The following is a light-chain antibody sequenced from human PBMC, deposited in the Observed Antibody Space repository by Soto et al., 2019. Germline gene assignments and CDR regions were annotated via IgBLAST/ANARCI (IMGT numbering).Light chain of an antibody. Sequence: EVVLTQFQATLSVSPLERHPLXFWASQSVVSNVAWYQHKPGQAPRLLIYGASSRATGIPDRFSGSGSGTDFTLTISRLEPEDFAVYYCQQYGSSRWTFGQGTKVDIK. CDR2: GAS. J-gene: IGKJ1*01. CDR3: QQYGSSRWT. V-gene: IGKV3-20*01. CDR1: QSVVSN.